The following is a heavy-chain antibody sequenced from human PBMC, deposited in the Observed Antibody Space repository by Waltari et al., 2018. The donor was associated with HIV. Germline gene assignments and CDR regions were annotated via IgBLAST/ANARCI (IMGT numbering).Heavy chain of an antibody. V-gene: IGHV3-30*18. Sequence: QVQLVESGGGVVQPGRSLRLSCAASGFTFSSYGIHWGRQAPGKGLEWVAVISYDGSNKYYADSVKGRFTISRDNSKNTLYLQMNSLRAEDTAVYYCAKEGDGSGSTYLDYWGQGTLVTVSS. J-gene: IGHJ4*02. CDR1: GFTFSSYG. CDR2: ISYDGSNK. CDR3: AKEGDGSGSTYLDY. D-gene: IGHD3-10*01.